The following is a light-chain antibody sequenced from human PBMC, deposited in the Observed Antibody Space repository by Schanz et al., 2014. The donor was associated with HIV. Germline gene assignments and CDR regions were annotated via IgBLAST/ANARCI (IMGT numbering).Light chain of an antibody. Sequence: QSALTQPAFVSGSPGQSITISCTGTSSDVGGYNYVSWYQQHPGKAPKLMIYDVNKRPSGVPDRFSGSKSGNTASLTVSGLQAEDEADYYCIAYTSDTVLFGGGTKLTVL. CDR3: IAYTSDTVL. CDR1: SSDVGGYNY. J-gene: IGLJ2*01. CDR2: DVN. V-gene: IGLV2-14*01.